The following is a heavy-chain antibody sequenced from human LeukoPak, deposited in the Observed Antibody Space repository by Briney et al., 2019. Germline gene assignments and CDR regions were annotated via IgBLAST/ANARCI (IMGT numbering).Heavy chain of an antibody. V-gene: IGHV3-74*01. CDR3: ARDRRARPRCYFDY. CDR2: INSDGSTA. J-gene: IGHJ4*02. Sequence: GGSLRLSCAASGFTFSDYWMHWVRQDPGKGLVWVSRINSDGSTAIYADSVKGRFTISRDNAKNSLYLQMNSLRAEDTAVYYRARDRRARPRCYFDYWGQGTLVTVSS. CDR1: GFTFSDYW. D-gene: IGHD4-17*01.